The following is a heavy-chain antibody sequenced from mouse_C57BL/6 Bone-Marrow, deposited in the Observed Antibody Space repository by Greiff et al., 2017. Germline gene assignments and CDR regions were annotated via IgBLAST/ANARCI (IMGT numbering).Heavy chain of an antibody. Sequence: QVQLQQSGSELRSTGSSVKLSCKDFDSEVFPIAYMSWVRQKPGHGFEWIGGILPSIGRTIYGEKFEDKATLDADTLSNTAYLELNSLTSEDSAIYYCARRDYSNPFAYWGQGTLVTVSA. CDR2: ILPSIGRT. D-gene: IGHD2-5*01. CDR1: DSEVFPIAY. J-gene: IGHJ3*01. V-gene: IGHV15-2*01. CDR3: ARRDYSNPFAY.